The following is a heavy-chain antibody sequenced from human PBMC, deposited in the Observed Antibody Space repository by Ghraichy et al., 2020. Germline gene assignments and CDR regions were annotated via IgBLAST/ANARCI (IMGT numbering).Heavy chain of an antibody. CDR2: INEDGGEK. D-gene: IGHD6-13*01. V-gene: IGHV3-7*03. J-gene: IGHJ5*02. Sequence: GGSLRLSCVGSVFTFSRYWMTWVRQAPGKGLEWVANINEDGGEKNYVDSLEGRFTISRDNANNSFYLQMSSLRVEDTAGYYCAGNSNTWPYRWVEPWGQGTPVTVSS. CDR3: AGNSNTWPYRWVEP. CDR1: VFTFSRYW.